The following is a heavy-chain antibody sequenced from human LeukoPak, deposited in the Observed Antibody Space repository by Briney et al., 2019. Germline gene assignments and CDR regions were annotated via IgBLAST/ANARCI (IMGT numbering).Heavy chain of an antibody. Sequence: PGGSLRLSCAASGFTFSSYSMNWVRQAPGKGLEWVSSISSSSSYIYYADSVKGRFTISRDNAKNSLYLQMNSLRAEDTAVYYCASLSGYSGYDYGRIKGGGDYWGQGTLVTVSS. CDR3: ASLSGYSGYDYGRIKGGGDY. CDR1: GFTFSSYS. V-gene: IGHV3-21*01. CDR2: ISSSSSYI. D-gene: IGHD5-12*01. J-gene: IGHJ4*02.